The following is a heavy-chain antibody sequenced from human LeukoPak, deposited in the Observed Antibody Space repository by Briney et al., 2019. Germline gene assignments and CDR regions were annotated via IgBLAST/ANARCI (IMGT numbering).Heavy chain of an antibody. D-gene: IGHD6-13*01. V-gene: IGHV1-46*01. J-gene: IGHJ4*02. CDR2: INPSGGTT. CDR3: ARGGYSSSWSFDH. CDR1: GYTFTGYY. Sequence: ASVKVSCKASGYTFTGYYIHWVRQAPGQGLEWMGIINPSGGTTRYAQKFQGRVNLTRDTSTSTVYMELSSLRSADTAIYYCARGGYSSSWSFDHWGQGTLVTVSS.